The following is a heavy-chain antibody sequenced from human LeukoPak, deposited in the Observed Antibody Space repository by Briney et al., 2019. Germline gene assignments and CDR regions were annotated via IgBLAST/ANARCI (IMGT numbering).Heavy chain of an antibody. J-gene: IGHJ3*02. CDR1: GFTFTTYW. CDR3: ARGFDGRYGFDI. Sequence: VGCLRLSCAASGFAASGFTFTTYWMSWVRQAPGKGLDRVANINQDGNEKYYVASVKGRFTISRDNAKNSMYLQMNRLRAEDTAVYYCARGFDGRYGFDIWGQGTMVTVSS. D-gene: IGHD5-24*01. CDR2: INQDGNEK. V-gene: IGHV3-7*05.